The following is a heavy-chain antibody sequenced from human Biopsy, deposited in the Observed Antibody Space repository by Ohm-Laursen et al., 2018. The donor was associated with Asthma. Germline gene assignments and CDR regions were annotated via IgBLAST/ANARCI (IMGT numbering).Heavy chain of an antibody. Sequence: SLRLSCAASGFVFDDYALHWVRQTPGKGLEWVSSIIWNGARVDYADAVKGRFTISRDNAKNSLYLQMNTLKTEDTATYFCAKASSSGWSAPLDYWGQGTLVTVSS. CDR3: AKASSSGWSAPLDY. CDR2: IIWNGARV. J-gene: IGHJ4*02. V-gene: IGHV3-9*01. D-gene: IGHD6-19*01. CDR1: GFVFDDYA.